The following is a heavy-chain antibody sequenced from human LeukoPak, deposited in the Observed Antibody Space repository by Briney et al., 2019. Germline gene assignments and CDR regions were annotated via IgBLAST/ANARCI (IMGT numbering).Heavy chain of an antibody. CDR2: IFYSGST. J-gene: IGHJ5*02. V-gene: IGHV4-59*08. Sequence: SETLSLTCTVSGGSISSYYWSWIRQPPGEGLEWIGYIFYSGSTNYNPSLKSRVTISVDTSKNQFSLKLTSVTAADTAVYYCARHSICFDPWGQGTLVTVSS. CDR3: ARHSICFDP. CDR1: GGSISSYY.